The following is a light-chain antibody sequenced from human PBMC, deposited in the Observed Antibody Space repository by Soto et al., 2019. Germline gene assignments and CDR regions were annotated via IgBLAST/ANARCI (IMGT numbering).Light chain of an antibody. V-gene: IGKV1-39*01. CDR2: AAS. CDR1: QNISSY. Sequence: DLQMTQSPSSLSASVGDRVTITCRASQNISSYLNWYRQKPGNAPQLLIYAASSLQSGVPSRFSGSGSGTDFTLTISSLKPEDYATYYCQQSSSTPITFGPGTKVDIK. J-gene: IGKJ3*01. CDR3: QQSSSTPIT.